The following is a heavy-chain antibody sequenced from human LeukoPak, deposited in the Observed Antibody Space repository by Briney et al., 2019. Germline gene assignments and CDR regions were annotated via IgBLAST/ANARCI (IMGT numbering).Heavy chain of an antibody. V-gene: IGHV1-69*13. D-gene: IGHD2-15*01. CDR2: IIPIFGST. CDR3: ARVMVVAGNGGYFLY. CDR1: GGSHSSFA. Sequence: SVKVSCKASGGSHSSFALNWVRQTPGQGLEWMGGIIPIFGSTNYVQKFQVRVTITADESTNTAYMELNSLRSEDTGVYYCARVMVVAGNGGYFLYWGQGTLVTVPS. J-gene: IGHJ1*01.